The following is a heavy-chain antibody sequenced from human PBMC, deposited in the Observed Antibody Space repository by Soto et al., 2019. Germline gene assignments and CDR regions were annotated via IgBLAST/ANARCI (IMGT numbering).Heavy chain of an antibody. CDR2: ISSSSSYI. Sequence: EVQLVESGGGLVKPGGSLRLSCAASGFTFSSYSMNWVRQAPGKGLEWVSSISSSSSYIYYADSVKGRFTISRDNAKNSLYLQMNSLRAEDTAVYYCARVLVGATTPSGYYYYGMDVWGQGTTVTVSS. CDR3: ARVLVGATTPSGYYYYGMDV. V-gene: IGHV3-21*01. J-gene: IGHJ6*02. CDR1: GFTFSSYS. D-gene: IGHD1-26*01.